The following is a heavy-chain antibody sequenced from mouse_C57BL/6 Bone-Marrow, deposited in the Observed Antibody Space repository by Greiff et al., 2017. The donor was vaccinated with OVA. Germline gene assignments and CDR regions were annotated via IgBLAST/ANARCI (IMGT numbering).Heavy chain of an antibody. CDR2: IWTGGGS. Sequence: VKLMESGPGLVAPSQSLSITCTVSGFSLTSYAISWVPPPPGKGLEWLGVIWTGGGSNYNSALNSGLSISKDNSKSQVFLKMNSLQTEDTARYYCARTRGSSSIDYWGQGTTLTVAS. V-gene: IGHV2-9-1*01. J-gene: IGHJ2*01. CDR3: ARTRGSSSIDY. CDR1: GFSLTSYA. D-gene: IGHD1-1*01.